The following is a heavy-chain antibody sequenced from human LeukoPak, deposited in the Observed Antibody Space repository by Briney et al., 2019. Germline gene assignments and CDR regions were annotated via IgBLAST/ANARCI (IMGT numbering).Heavy chain of an antibody. Sequence: PGRSLRLSCAASGFTLSSYALDWVRQAPGKGLEWVAVISKDGNSQNYADSVNGRFTISRDNSKNTLYLQMNSLRPEDTAVYYCAGESFDIWGQGTTVTVSS. V-gene: IGHV3-30*04. J-gene: IGHJ3*02. CDR1: GFTLSSYA. CDR2: ISKDGNSQ. CDR3: AGESFDI.